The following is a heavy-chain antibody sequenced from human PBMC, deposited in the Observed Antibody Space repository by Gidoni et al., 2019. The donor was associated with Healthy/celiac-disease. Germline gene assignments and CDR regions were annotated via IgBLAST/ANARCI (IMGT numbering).Heavy chain of an antibody. Sequence: QVQLVESGGGVVQPGRSLRLSCAASGFTFSAFAMHWVRQTPGKGLGWVAVISYDGSYKYYADSVKGRFTISRDNSKNTLYLQMNSLRAEDTAVYYCARDAGWELLGGSVYFDYWGQGTLVTVSS. CDR3: ARDAGWELLGGSVYFDY. CDR1: GFTFSAFA. D-gene: IGHD1-26*01. J-gene: IGHJ4*02. CDR2: ISYDGSYK. V-gene: IGHV3-30-3*01.